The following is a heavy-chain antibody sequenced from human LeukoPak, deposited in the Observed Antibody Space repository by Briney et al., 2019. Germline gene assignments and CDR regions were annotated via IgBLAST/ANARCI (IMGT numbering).Heavy chain of an antibody. V-gene: IGHV3-30*02. Sequence: GGSLRLSCAVSGFTFNNYGMHWVRQAPGKGLEWVSFIRYDGKNRYYADSVKGRFTISRDNSKNSLYLQTNSLRAEDTAVYYCARDQLFFDYWGQGTLVTVSS. CDR3: ARDQLFFDY. CDR2: IRYDGKNR. D-gene: IGHD5-18*01. J-gene: IGHJ4*02. CDR1: GFTFNNYG.